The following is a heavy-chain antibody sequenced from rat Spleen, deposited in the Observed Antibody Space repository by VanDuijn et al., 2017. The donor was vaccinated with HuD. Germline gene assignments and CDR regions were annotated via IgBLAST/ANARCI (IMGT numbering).Heavy chain of an antibody. V-gene: IGHV5-22*01. CDR2: FSYDGSST. CDR3: TRGGLGYGYTYGTNWFAY. J-gene: IGHJ3*01. Sequence: EVRLVESGGGLVQPGRSMKLSCAASGFTFSNYYMAWVRQAPTKGLEWVATFSYDGSSTFYRDSVKGRFTISRGNAENSLYLQMNSLRSEDTATYYCTRGGLGYGYTYGTNWFAYWGQGTLVTVSS. D-gene: IGHD1-9*01. CDR1: GFTFSNYY.